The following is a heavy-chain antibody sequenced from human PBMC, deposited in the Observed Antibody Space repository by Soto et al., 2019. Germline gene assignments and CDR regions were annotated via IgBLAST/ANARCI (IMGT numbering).Heavy chain of an antibody. D-gene: IGHD6-19*01. CDR1: GGSVSSGSYY. Sequence: TSETLSLTCTVSGGSVSSGSYYWSWIRQPPGKGLEWIGYIYYSGSTNYNPSLKSRVTISVDTSKNQFSLKLSSVTAADTAVYYCARVSRIAVAGTGWFDPWGQGTLVTVSS. CDR2: IYYSGST. CDR3: ARVSRIAVAGTGWFDP. V-gene: IGHV4-61*01. J-gene: IGHJ5*02.